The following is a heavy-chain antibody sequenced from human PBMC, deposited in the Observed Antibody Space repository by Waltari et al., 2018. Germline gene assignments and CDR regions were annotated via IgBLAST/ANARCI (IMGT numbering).Heavy chain of an antibody. V-gene: IGHV1-69*05. CDR1: GGTFSSYA. Sequence: QVQLVQSGAEVKKPGSSVKVSCKASGGTFSSYAISWVRQAPGQGLEWMGGIIPILGTANYAQKFQGRGTITTDESTSTAYMELSSLRSEDTAVYYCARDQSPYCSSTSCYGAFDIWGQGTMVTVSS. CDR2: IIPILGTA. J-gene: IGHJ3*02. CDR3: ARDQSPYCSSTSCYGAFDI. D-gene: IGHD2-2*01.